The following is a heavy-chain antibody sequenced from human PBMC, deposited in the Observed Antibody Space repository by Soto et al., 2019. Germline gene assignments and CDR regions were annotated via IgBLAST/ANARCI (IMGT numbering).Heavy chain of an antibody. J-gene: IGHJ4*02. D-gene: IGHD2-2*02. Sequence: PWEALKSSCKVSVYSFTSDWISWFRQMPGKGGEWMGRIDPSDSYTNYSPSFQGHVTMSADKSINTAYLQWRSLQASDTAMYYCARHGYCSSSSCYNPQFDYWGQGTLVTVSS. CDR1: VYSFTSDW. CDR3: ARHGYCSSSSCYNPQFDY. V-gene: IGHV5-10-1*01. CDR2: IDPSDSYT.